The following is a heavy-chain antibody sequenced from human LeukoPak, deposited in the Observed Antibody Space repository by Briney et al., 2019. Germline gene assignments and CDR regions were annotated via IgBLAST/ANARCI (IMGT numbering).Heavy chain of an antibody. D-gene: IGHD2-21*01. CDR1: GGSISSYY. V-gene: IGHV4-4*07. CDR3: ARIFPGSWIDP. J-gene: IGHJ5*02. Sequence: SETLSLTCAASGGSISSYYWIWIRQPAGKGLEWIGRIYTSGSTNYNPSLKSRVTMSVDTSKNQFSLKLSSVTAADTAVYYCARIFPGSWIDPWGQGTLVTVSS. CDR2: IYTSGST.